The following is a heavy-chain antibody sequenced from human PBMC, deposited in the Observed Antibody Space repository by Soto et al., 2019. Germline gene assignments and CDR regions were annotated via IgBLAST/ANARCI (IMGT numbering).Heavy chain of an antibody. Sequence: ASGKVSCKACGYTFTGYCVHWWRRSPLQVLDWMGWINPNSGDTYRAQRFQGRVTMNRDTSIGTAYMELRGLTSDDTAEYYCAKGGAIVAAGTRVYLYNAMDVWGQGTTVTVSS. CDR2: INPNSGDT. V-gene: IGHV1-2*02. D-gene: IGHD1-26*01. CDR3: AKGGAIVAAGTRVYLYNAMDV. J-gene: IGHJ6*02. CDR1: GYTFTGYC.